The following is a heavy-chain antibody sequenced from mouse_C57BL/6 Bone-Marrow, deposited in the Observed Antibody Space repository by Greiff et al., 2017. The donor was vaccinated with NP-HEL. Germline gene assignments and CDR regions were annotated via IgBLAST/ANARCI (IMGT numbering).Heavy chain of an antibody. CDR1: GYTFTSYW. J-gene: IGHJ3*01. CDR2: IYPSDSET. Sequence: QVQLQQPGAELVRPGSSVKLSCKASGYTFTSYWMDWVKQRPGQGLEWIGNIYPSDSETHYNQKFKDKATLTVDKSSSTAYMQLSSLTSEDSAVYYCASGAIYDGYYAGFAYWGQGTLVTVSA. CDR3: ASGAIYDGYYAGFAY. D-gene: IGHD2-3*01. V-gene: IGHV1-61*01.